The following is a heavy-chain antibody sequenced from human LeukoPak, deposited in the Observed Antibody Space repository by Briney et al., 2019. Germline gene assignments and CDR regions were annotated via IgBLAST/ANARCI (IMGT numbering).Heavy chain of an antibody. CDR1: GYRFTDYY. Sequence: ASVKVSCKASGYRFTDYYIHWVRQVPGQGLEWMGRINPYSGDTNSAQKLQGRVTVTRDTSISTAYMEMTRLTFDDTAVYYCATERPGGRYYFDFWGQGTLVTVSS. CDR2: INPYSGDT. CDR3: ATERPGGRYYFDF. J-gene: IGHJ4*02. V-gene: IGHV1-2*06. D-gene: IGHD3-16*01.